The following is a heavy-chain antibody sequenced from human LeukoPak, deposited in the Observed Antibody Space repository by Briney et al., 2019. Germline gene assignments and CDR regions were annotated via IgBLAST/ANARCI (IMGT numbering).Heavy chain of an antibody. D-gene: IGHD6-13*01. CDR2: FDPEDGET. J-gene: IGHJ3*02. CDR1: GYTLTGLS. V-gene: IGHV1-24*01. CDR3: ATKAGYSSSWYTAFDI. Sequence: GASVKVSCKVSGYTLTGLSMHWVRQAPGKGLEWMGGFDPEDGETIYAQKFQGRVTMTEDTSTDTAYMELSSLRSEDTAVYYCATKAGYSSSWYTAFDIWGQGTMVTVSS.